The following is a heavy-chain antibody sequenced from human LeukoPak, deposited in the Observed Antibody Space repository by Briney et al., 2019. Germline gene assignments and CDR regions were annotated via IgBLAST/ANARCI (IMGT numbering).Heavy chain of an antibody. Sequence: PGGSLRLSCAASGFTFSSYSMNWVRQAPGKGLEWVSSISSSSSYIYYADSVKGRFTISRDNAKNSLYLQMNSLRAEDTAVYYCARVFFYYYDSSGYYYVRGNDAFDIWGQGAMVTVSS. D-gene: IGHD3-22*01. CDR2: ISSSSSYI. J-gene: IGHJ3*02. V-gene: IGHV3-21*01. CDR1: GFTFSSYS. CDR3: ARVFFYYYDSSGYYYVRGNDAFDI.